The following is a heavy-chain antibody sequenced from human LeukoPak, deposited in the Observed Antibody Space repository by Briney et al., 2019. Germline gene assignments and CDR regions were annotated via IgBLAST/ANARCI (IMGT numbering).Heavy chain of an antibody. CDR2: ISGSGGST. Sequence: GGSLRLSCVVSGFTFSDHFLDWVRQAPGKGLEWVSAISGSGGSTYYADSVKGRFTISRDNSKNTLYLQMNSLRAEDTAVYYCAKDHEGVGATPIYYYYGMDVWGQGTTVTVSS. J-gene: IGHJ6*02. CDR1: GFTFSDHF. V-gene: IGHV3-23*01. CDR3: AKDHEGVGATPIYYYYGMDV. D-gene: IGHD1-26*01.